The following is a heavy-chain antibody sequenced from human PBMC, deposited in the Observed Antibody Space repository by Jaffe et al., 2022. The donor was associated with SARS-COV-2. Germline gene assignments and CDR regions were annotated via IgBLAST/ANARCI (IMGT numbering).Heavy chain of an antibody. CDR2: IRSKSYGGTT. Sequence: EVQLVESGGGLVNPGRSLRLSCSASGFSFGDYAMSWFRQAPGKGPEWLGLIRSKSYGGTTEYAASVKGRFTISRDDSKSIAYLQMNSLKTEDTALYYCTRGGYSTKWPTLCDYWGQGTLVTVSS. CDR3: TRGGYSTKWPTLCDY. J-gene: IGHJ4*02. D-gene: IGHD3-22*01. V-gene: IGHV3-49*05. CDR1: GFSFGDYA.